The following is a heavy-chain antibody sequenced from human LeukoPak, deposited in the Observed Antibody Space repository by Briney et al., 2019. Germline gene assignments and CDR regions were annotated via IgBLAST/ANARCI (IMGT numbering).Heavy chain of an antibody. J-gene: IGHJ3*02. V-gene: IGHV1-46*01. Sequence: ASVKVSCKAPGYTFTTYYMHWVRQAPGQGLEWMGIINPSGGSTRYAQKFQDRVTMTRDMSTSTVYMELSSLRSEDTAVYYCASRGGEPAAMPNDAFDMWGQGTMVTVSS. CDR3: ASRGGEPAAMPNDAFDM. CDR1: GYTFTTYY. CDR2: INPSGGST. D-gene: IGHD2-2*01.